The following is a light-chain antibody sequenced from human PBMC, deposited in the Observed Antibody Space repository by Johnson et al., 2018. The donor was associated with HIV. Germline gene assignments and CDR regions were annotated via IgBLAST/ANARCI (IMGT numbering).Light chain of an antibody. CDR2: ENN. V-gene: IGLV1-51*02. J-gene: IGLJ1*01. Sequence: QSLLTQPPSVSAAPGQKVTISCSGSSSNIGNNYVSWYQQLPGTAPKLLIYENNKRPSGIPDRFSGSKSGTSATLDITGLQTGDGADYYCGTWDSSLSVLYVFGTGTKVTVL. CDR3: GTWDSSLSVLYV. CDR1: SSNIGNNY.